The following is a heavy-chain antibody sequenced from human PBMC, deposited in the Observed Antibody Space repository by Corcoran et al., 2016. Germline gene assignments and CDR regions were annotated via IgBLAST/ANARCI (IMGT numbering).Heavy chain of an antibody. V-gene: IGHV1-69*01. CDR1: GGTFSSYA. CDR2: IIPIFGTA. CDR3: ARPMGPYSSSSYYYYGMDV. J-gene: IGHJ6*02. D-gene: IGHD6-6*01. Sequence: QVQLVQSGAEVKKPGSSVKVSCKASGGTFSSYAISWVQQAPGQGLEWMGGIIPIFGTANYAQKFQGRVTITADEFTSTDYMELSSLRSEETAVYYCARPMGPYSSSSYYYYGMDVWGQATTVTVSS.